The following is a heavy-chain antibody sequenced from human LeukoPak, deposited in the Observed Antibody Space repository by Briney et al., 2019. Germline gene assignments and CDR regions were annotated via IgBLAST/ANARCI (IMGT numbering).Heavy chain of an antibody. Sequence: SETLSLTCTVSGGSISSYYWSWIRQPPGKGLEWIGYIYYSGSTNYNPSLRSRVTISVDTSKNQFSLKLSSVTAADTAVYYCAGSNTYSSGYYRFDYWGQGTLVTVSS. J-gene: IGHJ4*02. V-gene: IGHV4-59*01. CDR2: IYYSGST. CDR1: GGSISSYY. CDR3: AGSNTYSSGYYRFDY. D-gene: IGHD3-22*01.